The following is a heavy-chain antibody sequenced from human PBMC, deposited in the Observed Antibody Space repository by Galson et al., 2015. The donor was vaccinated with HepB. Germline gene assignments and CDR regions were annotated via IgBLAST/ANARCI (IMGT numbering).Heavy chain of an antibody. V-gene: IGHV3-30-3*01. CDR1: GFTFSSYA. CDR3: ARAKVQLVVGY. D-gene: IGHD6-13*01. Sequence: SLRLSCAASGFTFSSYAMHWVRQAPGKGLEWVAVISYDGSNKYYADSVKGRFTISRDNSKNTLYLQMNSLRAEDTAVYYCARAKVQLVVGYWGQGTLVTVSS. CDR2: ISYDGSNK. J-gene: IGHJ4*02.